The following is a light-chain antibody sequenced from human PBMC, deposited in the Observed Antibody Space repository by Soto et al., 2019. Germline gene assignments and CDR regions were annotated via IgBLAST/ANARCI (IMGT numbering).Light chain of an antibody. J-gene: IGLJ1*01. CDR1: SSDVGSYNL. V-gene: IGLV2-23*01. CDR3: CSYAGSTTLYV. CDR2: EGT. Sequence: QSALTQPASVSGSPGQSITISCTGTSSDVGSYNLVSWYQQHPDKAPQLIIFEGTQRPSGVSSRFSGSKSGNTASLTISGLQAEDEADYYCCSYAGSTTLYVFGTGTKVTVL.